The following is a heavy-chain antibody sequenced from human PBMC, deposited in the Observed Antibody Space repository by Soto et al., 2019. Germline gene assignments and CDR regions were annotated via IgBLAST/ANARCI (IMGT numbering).Heavy chain of an antibody. CDR2: IYPGDSDT. V-gene: IGHV5-51*01. D-gene: IGHD2-2*02. J-gene: IGHJ4*01. CDR3: ARVISASWYIDY. Sequence: PGASLKISCEGSGYSFTSYWIGWVRRMPGKGLEWMGIIYPGDSDTRYSPSFQGQVTISADKSISTAYLQWSSLKASDTAMYYCARVISASWYIDYWGHGTLVTVSS. CDR1: GYSFTSYW.